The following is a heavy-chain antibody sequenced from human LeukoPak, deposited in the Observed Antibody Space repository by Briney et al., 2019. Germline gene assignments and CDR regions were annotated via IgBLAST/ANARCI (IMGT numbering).Heavy chain of an antibody. Sequence: SETLSLTCAVYGGSFSGYYWSWIRQPPGKGLEWIGEINHSGSTNYNPSLKSRVTISVDTSKNQFSLKLSSVTAADTAVYYCARGRKRYYGSGGFCHFDYGGQETLVTVSS. D-gene: IGHD3-10*01. J-gene: IGHJ4*02. CDR1: GGSFSGYY. CDR2: INHSGST. CDR3: ARGRKRYYGSGGFCHFDY. V-gene: IGHV4-34*01.